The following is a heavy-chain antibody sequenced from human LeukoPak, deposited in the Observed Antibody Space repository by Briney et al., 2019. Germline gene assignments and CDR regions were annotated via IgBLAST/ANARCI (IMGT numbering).Heavy chain of an antibody. D-gene: IGHD2-2*01. CDR3: ARGIVVVPAATGWFDP. CDR1: GGSISSGDYY. J-gene: IGHJ5*02. CDR2: IYYSGST. Sequence: SETLSLTCTVSGGSISSGDYYWSWIRQPPGKGLEWIGYIYYSGSTYYNPSLKSRVTISVDTSKNQFSLKLSSVTAADTAVYYCARGIVVVPAATGWFDPWGQGTLVTVSS. V-gene: IGHV4-30-4*01.